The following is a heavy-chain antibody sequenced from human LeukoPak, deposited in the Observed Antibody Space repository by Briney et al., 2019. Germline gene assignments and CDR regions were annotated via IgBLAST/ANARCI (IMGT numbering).Heavy chain of an antibody. CDR1: GFTFTNYW. D-gene: IGHD6-13*01. V-gene: IGHV3-7*01. J-gene: IGHJ5*02. CDR2: IKQDGSEK. CDR3: ARKLFSSSWYRGYNWFDP. Sequence: GGSLRLSCAASGFTFTNYWMTWVRQVPGKGLEWVANIKQDGSEKYYVDSVKGRFTISRDNAKNSLYLQMNSLRAEDTAVYYCARKLFSSSWYRGYNWFDPWGQGTLVTVSS.